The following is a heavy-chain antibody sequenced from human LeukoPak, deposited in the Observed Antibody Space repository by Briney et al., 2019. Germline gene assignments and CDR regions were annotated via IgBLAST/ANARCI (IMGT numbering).Heavy chain of an antibody. J-gene: IGHJ4*02. CDR3: ATPQWLVRY. Sequence: GGSLRLTCAAPGFTFSSYAMSWVRQAPGKGLEWVSAISGSGGSTYYADSVKGRFTISRDNSKNTLYLQMNSLRAEDTAVYHCATPQWLVRYWGQGTLVTVSS. V-gene: IGHV3-23*01. CDR2: ISGSGGST. D-gene: IGHD6-19*01. CDR1: GFTFSSYA.